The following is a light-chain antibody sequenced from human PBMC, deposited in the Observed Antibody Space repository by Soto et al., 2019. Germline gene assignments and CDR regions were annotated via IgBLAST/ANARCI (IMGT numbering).Light chain of an antibody. CDR3: SSYTSSSTFV. CDR1: SSDVGSYNR. J-gene: IGLJ2*01. V-gene: IGLV2-18*02. Sequence: QSALTQPPSVSGSPGQSVTISCTGTSSDVGSYNRVSWYQQPPGTAPKLMIYEVTHRPSGVPDRFSGSKSDNTASLTISGLQAEDEADYYCSSYTSSSTFVFGGGTKLTVL. CDR2: EVT.